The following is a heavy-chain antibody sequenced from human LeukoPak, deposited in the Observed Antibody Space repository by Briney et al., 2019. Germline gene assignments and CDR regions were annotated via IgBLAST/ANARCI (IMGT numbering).Heavy chain of an antibody. J-gene: IGHJ4*02. V-gene: IGHV3-23*01. CDR2: ISGGGGST. CDR1: GFTVSSNY. D-gene: IGHD3-9*01. CDR3: ARDLRLVRYFDC. Sequence: GGSLRLSCAASGFTVSSNYMSWVRQAPGKGLEWVSGISGGGGSTYYADSVKGRFTISRDNSKNVLYLQMNSLRAEDTAVYYCARDLRLVRYFDCWGQGTLVTASS.